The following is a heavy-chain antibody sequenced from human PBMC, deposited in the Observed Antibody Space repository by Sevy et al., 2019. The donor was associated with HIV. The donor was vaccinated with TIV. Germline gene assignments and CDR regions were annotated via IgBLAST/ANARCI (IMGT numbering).Heavy chain of an antibody. J-gene: IGHJ6*02. V-gene: IGHV1-69*13. D-gene: IGHD3-22*01. CDR1: GGTFSSYA. Sequence: ASVKVSCKASGGTFSSYAISWVRQAPGQGLEWMGGIIPIFGTANYAQKFQGRVTITADESTSTAYMELGSLGSEDTAVYYWAREPGTYYYDSSGYFNPYGMDVWGQGTTVTVSS. CDR2: IIPIFGTA. CDR3: AREPGTYYYDSSGYFNPYGMDV.